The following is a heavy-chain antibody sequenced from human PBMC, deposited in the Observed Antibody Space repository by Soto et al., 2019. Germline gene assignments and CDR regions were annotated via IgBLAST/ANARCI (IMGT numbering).Heavy chain of an antibody. J-gene: IGHJ6*02. V-gene: IGHV3-23*01. Sequence: EVQLLESGGGLVQPGGSLRLSCAASGCTFSSYAMSWVRQAPGKGLEWVSAISGSGGSTYYADSVKGRFTISRDNSKNTLYLQMNSMRAEDTAVYYCASAAKLLWFGELFSHYYYGMDVWGQGTTVTVSS. CDR2: ISGSGGST. D-gene: IGHD3-10*01. CDR1: GCTFSSYA. CDR3: ASAAKLLWFGELFSHYYYGMDV.